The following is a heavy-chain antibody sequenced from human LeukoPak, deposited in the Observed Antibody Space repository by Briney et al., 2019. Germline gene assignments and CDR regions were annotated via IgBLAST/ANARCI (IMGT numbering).Heavy chain of an antibody. D-gene: IGHD2/OR15-2a*01. V-gene: IGHV4-34*01. CDR2: INHSGST. Sequence: PSETLSLTCAVYGGSFSGYYWSWTRQPPGKGLEWIGEINHSGSTNYNPSLKSRVTISVDTSKNQFSLKLSSVTAADTAVYYCARSNSTTPDVWGQGTTVTVSS. J-gene: IGHJ6*02. CDR1: GGSFSGYY. CDR3: ARSNSTTPDV.